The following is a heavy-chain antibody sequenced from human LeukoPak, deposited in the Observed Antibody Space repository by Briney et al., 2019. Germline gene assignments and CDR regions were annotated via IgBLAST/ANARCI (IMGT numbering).Heavy chain of an antibody. J-gene: IGHJ3*02. CDR1: GFTFSNYW. CDR2: IKQDESDK. V-gene: IGHV3-7*01. D-gene: IGHD3-3*01. CDR3: ARTYDFGRGPPGDAFDN. Sequence: GGSLRLSCAASGFTFSNYWMSWVRQAPGKGLEWVANIKQDESDKYYAGSVQGRFTLSRDNARESVFLQMDSLRVDDTAVYYCARTYDFGRGPPGDAFDNWGPGTWVIVSS.